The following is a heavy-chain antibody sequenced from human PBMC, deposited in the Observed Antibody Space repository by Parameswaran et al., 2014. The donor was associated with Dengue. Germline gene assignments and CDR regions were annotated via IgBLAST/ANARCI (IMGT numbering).Heavy chain of an antibody. CDR2: ISSSSSTI. D-gene: IGHD2-2*01. J-gene: IGHJ3*02. V-gene: IGHV3-48*01. Sequence: WIRQPPGKGLEWVSYISSSSSTIYYADSVKGRFTISRDNAKNSLYLQMNSLRAEDTAVYYCARTPSTIVVVPTGAFDIWGQGTMVTVSS. CDR3: ARTPSTIVVVPTGAFDI.